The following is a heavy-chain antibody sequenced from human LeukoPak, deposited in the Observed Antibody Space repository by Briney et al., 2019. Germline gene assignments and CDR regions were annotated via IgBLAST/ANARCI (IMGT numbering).Heavy chain of an antibody. J-gene: IGHJ5*02. Sequence: PSETLSLTCTVSGYSINSGFYWGWIRQPPGKGLEWIGYIHHSGSTNYNPSLKSRVTISVDTSKNQFSLKLSSVTAADTAVYCCAGRYNWNDEGWFDPWGQGTLVTVSS. CDR2: IHHSGST. V-gene: IGHV4-38-2*02. CDR1: GYSINSGFY. CDR3: AGRYNWNDEGWFDP. D-gene: IGHD1-1*01.